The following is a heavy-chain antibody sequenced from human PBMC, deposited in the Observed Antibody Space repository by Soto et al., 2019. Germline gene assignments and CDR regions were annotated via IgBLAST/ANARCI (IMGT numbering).Heavy chain of an antibody. CDR1: GLTFKSYA. CDR2: ISGSGGST. CDR3: ARGQYSGVAGGVDY. D-gene: IGHD1-26*01. V-gene: IGHV3-23*01. Sequence: EVHLLESGGGLVQPGGSLRLSCAASGLTFKSYAMSCVRQAPGKGLEWVSGISGSGGSTDYADSVKGRFTISRDNSKNTLYLQMNSLRVEDTALYYCARGQYSGVAGGVDYWGQGTLVTVSS. J-gene: IGHJ4*02.